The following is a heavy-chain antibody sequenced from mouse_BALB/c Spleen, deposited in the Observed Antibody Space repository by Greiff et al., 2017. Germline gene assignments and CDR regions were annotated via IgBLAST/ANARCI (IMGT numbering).Heavy chain of an antibody. Sequence: EVQLQESGGDLVKPGGSLKLSCAASGFTFSSYGMSWVRQTLDKRLEWVATISSGGSYTYYPDSVKGRFTISRDNAKNTLYLQMSSLKSEDTAMYYCARITTATYYFDYWGQGTTLTVSS. CDR2: ISSGGSYT. V-gene: IGHV5-6*01. CDR1: GFTFSSYG. J-gene: IGHJ2*01. CDR3: ARITTATYYFDY. D-gene: IGHD1-2*01.